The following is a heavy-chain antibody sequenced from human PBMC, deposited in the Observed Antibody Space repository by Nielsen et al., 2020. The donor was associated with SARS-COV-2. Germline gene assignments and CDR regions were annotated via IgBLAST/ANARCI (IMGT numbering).Heavy chain of an antibody. CDR1: GGSISSSNW. CDR2: IYHSGST. V-gene: IGHV4-4*02. CDR3: AREGGYSSRLGYFDY. D-gene: IGHD5-18*01. J-gene: IGHJ4*02. Sequence: SETLSLTCAVSGGSISSSNWWSWVRQPPGKGLEWIGEIYHSGSTYYNPSLKSRVTISVDTSKNQFSLKLSSVTAADTAVYYCAREGGYSSRLGYFDYWGQGTLVTVSS.